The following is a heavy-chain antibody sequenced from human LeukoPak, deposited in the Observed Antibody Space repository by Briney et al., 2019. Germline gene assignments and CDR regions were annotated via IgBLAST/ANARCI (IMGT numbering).Heavy chain of an antibody. CDR1: GFTFSSYS. CDR3: ARGPLDYGDDEIDY. Sequence: HPGGSLRLSCAASGFTFSSYSMNWVRQAPGKGLEWVSYISSSSSTIYYADSVKGRFTISRDNAKNSLYLQMNSLRDEDTAVYYCARGPLDYGDDEIDYWGQGTLVTVSS. V-gene: IGHV3-48*02. D-gene: IGHD4-17*01. CDR2: ISSSSSTI. J-gene: IGHJ4*02.